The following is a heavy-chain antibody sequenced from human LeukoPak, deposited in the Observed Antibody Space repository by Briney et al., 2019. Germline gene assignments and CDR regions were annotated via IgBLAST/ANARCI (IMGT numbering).Heavy chain of an antibody. J-gene: IGHJ5*02. V-gene: IGHV4-4*09. CDR2: IYTSGST. CDR3: ARLLGRYCSSTSCIYNWFDP. Sequence: SETLSLTCTVSGGSISSYYWSWIRQPPGKGLEWIGYIYTSGSTNYNPSRKSRVTISVDTSKNQFSLKLSSVTAADTAVYYCARLLGRYCSSTSCIYNWFDPWGQGTLVTVSS. D-gene: IGHD2-2*01. CDR1: GGSISSYY.